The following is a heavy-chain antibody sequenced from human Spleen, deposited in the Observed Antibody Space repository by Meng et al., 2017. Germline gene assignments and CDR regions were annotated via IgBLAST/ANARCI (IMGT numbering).Heavy chain of an antibody. CDR3: ARAMKGWELPDGDAFDI. CDR1: GFTFSTYN. V-gene: IGHV3-21*01. CDR2: ISSRSTYI. Sequence: GESLKISCAASGFTFSTYNMNWVRQAPGKGLEWVSSISSRSTYIYYADSLKGRFTISRDNAKNSLYLQMNSLRPEDTAVYFCARAMKGWELPDGDAFDIWGQGTMVTVSS. J-gene: IGHJ3*02. D-gene: IGHD1-26*01.